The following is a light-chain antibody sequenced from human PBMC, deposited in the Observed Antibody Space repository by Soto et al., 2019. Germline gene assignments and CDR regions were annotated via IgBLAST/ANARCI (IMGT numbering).Light chain of an antibody. CDR3: QQYGTSHLT. J-gene: IGKJ4*01. Sequence: EIVLTQSPGTLSLSPGERATLSCRASQSVRSDNLAWYQQKPGQAPRLLIYGASHRATGIPDRIRGSGSGTEFTLTISILEPEDFAVYYCQQYGTSHLTFGGGTKVEIK. CDR2: GAS. CDR1: QSVRSDN. V-gene: IGKV3-20*01.